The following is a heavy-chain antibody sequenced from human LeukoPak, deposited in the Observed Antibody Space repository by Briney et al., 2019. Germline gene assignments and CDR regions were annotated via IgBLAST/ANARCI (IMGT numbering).Heavy chain of an antibody. J-gene: IGHJ5*02. CDR1: GYTFTGYY. CDR3: ARGVIAAAGTFWFDP. Sequence: ASVKVSCKASGYTFTGYYMHWVPQAPGQGLEWMGRINPNSGGTNYAQKFQGRVTMTRDTSISTAYMELSRLRSDDTAVYYCARGVIAAAGTFWFDPWGQGTLVTVSS. D-gene: IGHD6-13*01. CDR2: INPNSGGT. V-gene: IGHV1-2*06.